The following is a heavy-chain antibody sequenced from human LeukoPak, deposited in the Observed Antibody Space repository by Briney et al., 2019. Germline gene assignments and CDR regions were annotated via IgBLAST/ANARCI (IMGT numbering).Heavy chain of an antibody. V-gene: IGHV3-20*04. D-gene: IGHD3-10*01. CDR2: ISFNGGAT. J-gene: IGHJ1*01. CDR1: GFTFGDYA. Sequence: GGSLRLSCTASGFTFGDYAMSWVRQAPGQGLEWVCGISFNGGATGYAQSVKGRFTISRDNAKNSPYLQMNSLRAEDTALYYCLRSINMFQDWGQGTVVMVSS. CDR3: LRSINMFQD.